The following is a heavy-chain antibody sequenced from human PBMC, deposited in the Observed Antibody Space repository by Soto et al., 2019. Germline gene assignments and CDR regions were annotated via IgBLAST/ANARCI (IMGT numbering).Heavy chain of an antibody. Sequence: VASVKVSCKASGYTFTSYGISWVRQAPGQGLEWMGWISAYNGNTNYAQKLQGRVTMTTDTSTSTAYMELRSLRSDDTAVYYCARDGRGIVVVPAASGSYYYYGMDVWGQGTTVTVSS. J-gene: IGHJ6*02. CDR3: ARDGRGIVVVPAASGSYYYYGMDV. CDR1: GYTFTSYG. CDR2: ISAYNGNT. D-gene: IGHD2-2*01. V-gene: IGHV1-18*04.